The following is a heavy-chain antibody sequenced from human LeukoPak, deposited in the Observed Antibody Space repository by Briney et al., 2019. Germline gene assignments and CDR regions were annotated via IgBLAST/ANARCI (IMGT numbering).Heavy chain of an antibody. CDR3: ARQGYDFWSGYYGRGGLIHLGY. V-gene: IGHV4-38-2*01. Sequence: SETLSLTCAVSRYSISSGYYWGWIRQPPGKGLEWIGSIYHSGSTYYNPSLKSRVTISVDTSKNQFSLKLSSVTATDTAVYYCARQGYDFWSGYYGRGGLIHLGYWGQGTLVTVSS. CDR2: IYHSGST. D-gene: IGHD3-3*01. J-gene: IGHJ4*02. CDR1: RYSISSGYY.